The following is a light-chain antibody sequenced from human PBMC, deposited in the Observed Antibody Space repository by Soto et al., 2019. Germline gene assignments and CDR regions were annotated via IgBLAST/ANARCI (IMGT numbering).Light chain of an antibody. V-gene: IGKV3-15*01. CDR1: QSISTN. CDR3: QQYNSWPPLT. J-gene: IGKJ4*01. CDR2: GAS. Sequence: EIVMTQSPATLSVSPGERATLSCRASQSISTNLAWYQQKPGQAPRLLISGASTRATGIPARFSGSGSGTEFTLTISSLQSEDFAVYYCQQYNSWPPLTFGGGTKVEIK.